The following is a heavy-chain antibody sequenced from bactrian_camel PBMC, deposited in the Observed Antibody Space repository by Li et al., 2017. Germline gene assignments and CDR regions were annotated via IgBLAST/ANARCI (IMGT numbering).Heavy chain of an antibody. CDR1: GLALANYC. J-gene: IGHJ4*01. CDR3: AAGSSRGVPFRERGYPN. D-gene: IGHD3*01. V-gene: IGHV3S63*01. CDR2: IFAFTGVI. Sequence: HVQLVESGGGSVQAGGSLRLSCETTGLALANYCVTWFRQAPGKAHEGIARIFAFTGVIYYDASVQGRLTISQDDAKNTVYLQMASLTPEDTAMYYCAAGSSRGVPFRERGYPNWGRGTQVTVS.